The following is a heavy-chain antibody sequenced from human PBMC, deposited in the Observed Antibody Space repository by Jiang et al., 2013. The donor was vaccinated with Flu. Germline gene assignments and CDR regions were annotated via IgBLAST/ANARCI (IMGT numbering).Heavy chain of an antibody. CDR3: ATLGYYDSSGPIGI. V-gene: IGHV1-69-2*01. J-gene: IGHJ3*02. CDR2: VDPEDGET. CDR1: GYTFTDYY. D-gene: IGHD3-22*01. Sequence: KVSGYTFTDYYMHWVQQAPGKGLEWMGLVDPEDGETIYAEKFQGRVTITADTSTDTAYMELSSLRSEDTAVYYCATLGYYDSSGPIGIWGQGTMVTVSS.